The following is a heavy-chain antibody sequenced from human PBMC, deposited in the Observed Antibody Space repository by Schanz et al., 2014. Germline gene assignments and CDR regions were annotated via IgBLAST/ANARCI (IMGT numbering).Heavy chain of an antibody. CDR2: IRYDASNK. CDR1: GFGFSSYG. V-gene: IGHV3-30*02. D-gene: IGHD2-21*01. CDR3: AKSKSQLPLFDY. Sequence: VQLVESGGGVVQPGGSLRLSCAASGFGFSSYGMHWVRQAPGKGLEWVAFIRYDASNKYNADSVKGRFTISRDSSKNTLYLQMNSLRADDTAVYYCAKSKSQLPLFDYWGQGTLVAVSS. J-gene: IGHJ4*02.